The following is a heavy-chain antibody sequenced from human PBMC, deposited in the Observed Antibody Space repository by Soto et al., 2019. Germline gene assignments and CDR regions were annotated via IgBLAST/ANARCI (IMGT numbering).Heavy chain of an antibody. CDR1: GGSISRSSYD. J-gene: IGHJ6*02. Sequence: TLSLTCTVSGGSISRSSYDWGWIRQPPGKGLEWIGSMYYSWSTYYNPSLKSRVTISVDTSKNQFSLKLSSVTAADKAVYYCHGQCREVSYGTYFYYGMDFWGQGTRVTIFS. V-gene: IGHV4-39*01. CDR2: MYYSWST. D-gene: IGHD5-18*01. CDR3: HGQCREVSYGTYFYYGMDF.